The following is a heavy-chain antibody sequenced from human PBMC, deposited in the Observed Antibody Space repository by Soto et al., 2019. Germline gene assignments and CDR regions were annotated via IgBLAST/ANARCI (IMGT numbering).Heavy chain of an antibody. CDR2: IIPIFGTA. J-gene: IGHJ6*02. D-gene: IGHD6-13*01. V-gene: IGHV1-69*13. CDR1: GGTFSSYA. CDR3: ASRADSSSWYRNYYYGMDV. Sequence: ASVKVSCKASGGTFSSYAISWVRQAPGQGLEWMGGIIPIFGTANYAQKFQGRVTITADESTSTAYMELSSLRSEDTAVYYCASRADSSSWYRNYYYGMDVWGQGTTVTVSS.